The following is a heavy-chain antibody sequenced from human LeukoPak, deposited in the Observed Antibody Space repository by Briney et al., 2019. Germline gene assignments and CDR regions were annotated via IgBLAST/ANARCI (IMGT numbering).Heavy chain of an antibody. CDR1: GGSFSGYY. Sequence: PSETLSLTCAVYGGSFSGYYWSWIRQPPGKGLEWIGEINHSGSTNYNPSLKSRVTISVDTSKNQCSLKLSSVTAADTAVYYCARGRRITMIVVVITPGAFDIWGQGTMVTVSS. D-gene: IGHD3-22*01. J-gene: IGHJ3*02. CDR2: INHSGST. CDR3: ARGRRITMIVVVITPGAFDI. V-gene: IGHV4-34*01.